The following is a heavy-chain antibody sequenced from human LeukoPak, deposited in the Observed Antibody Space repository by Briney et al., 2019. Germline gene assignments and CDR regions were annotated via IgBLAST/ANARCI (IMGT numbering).Heavy chain of an antibody. D-gene: IGHD2-21*02. Sequence: SETLSLTCTVSGGSISSSSYSWGWIRQPPGKGLEWIGSIYYSGSTYYNPSLKSRVTISVDTSKNQFSLKLSSVTAADTAVYYCARPGSPSYYYFDYWGQGTLVTVSS. CDR1: GGSISSSSYS. CDR2: IYYSGST. V-gene: IGHV4-39*01. J-gene: IGHJ4*02. CDR3: ARPGSPSYYYFDY.